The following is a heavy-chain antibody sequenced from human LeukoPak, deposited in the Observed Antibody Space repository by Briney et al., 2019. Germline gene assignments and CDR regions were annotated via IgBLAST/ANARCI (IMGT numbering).Heavy chain of an antibody. CDR2: IYSGGST. CDR3: ARDDKDGDYVLRN. CDR1: GFTVSTTY. Sequence: GGSLRLSCEASGFTVSTTYRSWVRQAPGKGLEWVSVIYSGGSTYYADSVRGRFTISRDNSKNTLYVQMNSLRAEDTAVYYCARDDKDGDYVLRNWGQGTMVTVSS. D-gene: IGHD4-17*01. J-gene: IGHJ3*01. V-gene: IGHV3-66*02.